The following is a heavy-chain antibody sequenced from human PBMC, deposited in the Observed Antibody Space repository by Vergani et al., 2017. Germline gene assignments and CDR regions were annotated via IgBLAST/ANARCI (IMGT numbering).Heavy chain of an antibody. Sequence: QVQLQQWGAGLLKPSETLSLTCAVYGGSISSYYWSWIRQPPGKGLEWIGYISYSGSTNYNPSLKSRVTISVDTSKNQCSLKLSSVAAADTAVYYCARGKYYCNKNNYSGYFQRWGQGTLVTVSS. CDR2: ISYSGST. D-gene: IGHD3-10*01. CDR3: ARGKYYCNKNNYSGYFQR. V-gene: IGHV4-59*01. J-gene: IGHJ1*01. CDR1: GGSISSYY.